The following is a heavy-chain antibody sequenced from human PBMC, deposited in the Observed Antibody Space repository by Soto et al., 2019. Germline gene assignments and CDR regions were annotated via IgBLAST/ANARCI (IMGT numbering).Heavy chain of an antibody. J-gene: IGHJ5*02. CDR1: GYTFTSYA. Sequence: QVPLVQSGSELKKPGASVKVSCKASGYTFTSYAMNWVRQAPGQGLEWMGWINTNTGNPTYAQGFTGRFVFSLDTSVSTAYLQICSLKAEDTAVYYCARDRVAYCGGDCYHNWFDPWGQGTLVTVSS. CDR3: ARDRVAYCGGDCYHNWFDP. V-gene: IGHV7-4-1*01. CDR2: INTNTGNP. D-gene: IGHD2-21*02.